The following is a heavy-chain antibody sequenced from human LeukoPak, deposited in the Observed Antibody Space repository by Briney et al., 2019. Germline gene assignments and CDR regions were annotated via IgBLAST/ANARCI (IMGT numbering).Heavy chain of an antibody. CDR3: ARIIAAVGYFDY. CDR1: GFTFSSYS. J-gene: IGHJ4*02. CDR2: ISSSSSYI. V-gene: IGHV3-21*01. D-gene: IGHD6-13*01. Sequence: GGSLRLSCAASGFTFSSYSMNWVRQAPGKGLEWVSSISSSSSYIYYADSVKGRFTISRDNAKNSLYLQMNSLRAEDMAVYYCARIIAAVGYFDYWGQGTLVTVSS.